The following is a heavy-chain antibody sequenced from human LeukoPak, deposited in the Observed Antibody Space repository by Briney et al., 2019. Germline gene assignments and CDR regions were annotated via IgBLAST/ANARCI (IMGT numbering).Heavy chain of an antibody. J-gene: IGHJ2*01. CDR3: ARLHDYGGKNFDL. Sequence: SETLSLTCTVSGGSISDNYWTWIRQPPGKGLEWIGYMYYSGSTNYNPSFKSRVIISVDTSKNQFSLKARSLTAAYTAVYYCARLHDYGGKNFDLWGRGTLVTVSS. CDR2: MYYSGST. CDR1: GGSISDNY. D-gene: IGHD4-23*01. V-gene: IGHV4-59*01.